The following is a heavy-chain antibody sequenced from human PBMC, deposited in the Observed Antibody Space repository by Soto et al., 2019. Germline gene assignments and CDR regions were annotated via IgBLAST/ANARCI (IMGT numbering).Heavy chain of an antibody. D-gene: IGHD1-20*01. V-gene: IGHV4-59*08. J-gene: IGHJ6*03. Sequence: SETLSLTCTVSGGSISSYYWSWIRQPPGKGLEWIGYIYYSGSTNYNPSLKSRVTISVDTSKNQFSLKLSSVTAADTAVYYCARHSITGSYYYYYMDVWGKGTTVTVSS. CDR2: IYYSGST. CDR1: GGSISSYY. CDR3: ARHSITGSYYYYYMDV.